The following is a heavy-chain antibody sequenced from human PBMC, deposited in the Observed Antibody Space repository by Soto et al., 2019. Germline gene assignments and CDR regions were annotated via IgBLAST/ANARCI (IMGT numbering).Heavy chain of an antibody. D-gene: IGHD2-2*01. V-gene: IGHV4-34*01. CDR1: GGSFSGYY. CDR2: INHSGST. CDR3: ARARYCSSTSCYYHYFDY. Sequence: PSETLSLTCAVYGGSFSGYYWSWIRQPPGKGLEWIGEINHSGSTNYNPSLKSRVTISVDTSKNQFSLKLSSVTAADTAVYYCARARYCSSTSCYYHYFDYWGQGTLVTVSS. J-gene: IGHJ4*02.